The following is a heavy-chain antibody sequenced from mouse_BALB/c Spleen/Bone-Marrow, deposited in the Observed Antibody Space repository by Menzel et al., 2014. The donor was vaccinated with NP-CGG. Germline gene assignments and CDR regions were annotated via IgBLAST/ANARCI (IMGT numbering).Heavy chain of an antibody. CDR3: ARLGYYGGFAY. CDR2: INPDSTTI. D-gene: IGHD2-3*01. V-gene: IGHV4-1*02. Sequence: EVKLLESGGGLVQPGGSLKLSCAASGFDFSRYWMGWVRQAPGKGLGWIGEINPDSTTINYTPSLKYKFIISRDNAKSTLFLQMSNVRSEDTALYYCARLGYYGGFAYWGQGTLVTVSA. J-gene: IGHJ3*01. CDR1: GFDFSRYW.